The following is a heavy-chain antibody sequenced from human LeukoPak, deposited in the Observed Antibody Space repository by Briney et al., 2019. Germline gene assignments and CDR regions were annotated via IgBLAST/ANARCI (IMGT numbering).Heavy chain of an antibody. CDR3: ARTTEDCSRTSCYQYWFDP. D-gene: IGHD2-2*01. Sequence: PSETLSLTCAVSGGSISSSNWWSWVRQPPGKGLECIGEIYHSGSTNYNPSLKSRVTISVDKSMNQFSLKLSSVTAADTAVYYCARTTEDCSRTSCYQYWFDPWGQGTLVTVSS. CDR1: GGSISSSNW. V-gene: IGHV4-4*02. J-gene: IGHJ5*02. CDR2: IYHSGST.